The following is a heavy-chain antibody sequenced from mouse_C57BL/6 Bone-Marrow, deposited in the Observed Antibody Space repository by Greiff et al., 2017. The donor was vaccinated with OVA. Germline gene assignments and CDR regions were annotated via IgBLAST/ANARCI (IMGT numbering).Heavy chain of an antibody. CDR3: AATKAY. Sequence: QVQLKESGAELVRPGTSVKVSCKASGYAFTNYLIEWVKQRPGQGLEWIGVINPGSGGTNYNEKFKGKATLTAGKSSSTAYMQLSSLTSEDSAVYFCAATKAYWGQGTLVTVSA. V-gene: IGHV1-54*01. CDR1: GYAFTNYL. D-gene: IGHD1-1*01. J-gene: IGHJ3*01. CDR2: INPGSGGT.